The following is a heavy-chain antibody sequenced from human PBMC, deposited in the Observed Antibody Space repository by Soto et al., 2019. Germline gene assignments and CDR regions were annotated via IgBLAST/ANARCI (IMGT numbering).Heavy chain of an antibody. Sequence: PGGSLRLSCAASGFTFSSYAMSWVRQAPGKGLEWVSAISGSGGSTYYADSVKGRFTISRGNSKNTLYLQMNSLRAEDTAVYYCAKDLTGDGGFDYWGQGTLVTVSS. D-gene: IGHD7-27*01. CDR2: ISGSGGST. V-gene: IGHV3-23*01. J-gene: IGHJ4*02. CDR3: AKDLTGDGGFDY. CDR1: GFTFSSYA.